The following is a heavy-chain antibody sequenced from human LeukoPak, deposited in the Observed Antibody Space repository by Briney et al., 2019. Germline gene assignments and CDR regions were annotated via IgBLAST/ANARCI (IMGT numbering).Heavy chain of an antibody. CDR3: AKDARRTFGLSSGLYRGSYYFDY. Sequence: GGSLRLSCAASGFTFSSYSMNWVRQAPGKGLEWVSYISSSSTIYYADSVKGRFTISRDNVKNTLYLQMNSLRAEDTAVYYCAKDARRTFGLSSGLYRGSYYFDYWGQGTLVTVSS. J-gene: IGHJ4*02. V-gene: IGHV3-48*01. D-gene: IGHD6-19*01. CDR2: ISSSSTI. CDR1: GFTFSSYS.